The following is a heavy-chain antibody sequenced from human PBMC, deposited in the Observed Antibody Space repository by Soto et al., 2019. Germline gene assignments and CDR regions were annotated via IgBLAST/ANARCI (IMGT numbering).Heavy chain of an antibody. CDR3: ARGVPQRNCGGDCYLDY. V-gene: IGHV4-34*01. D-gene: IGHD2-21*02. Sequence: SETLSLTCAVYGGSFSGYYWSWIRQPPGKGLEWIGEINHSGSTNYNPSLKSRVTISVDTSKNQFSLKLSSVTAADTAVYYCARGVPQRNCGGDCYLDYWGQGTLVTVSS. CDR1: GGSFSGYY. J-gene: IGHJ4*02. CDR2: INHSGST.